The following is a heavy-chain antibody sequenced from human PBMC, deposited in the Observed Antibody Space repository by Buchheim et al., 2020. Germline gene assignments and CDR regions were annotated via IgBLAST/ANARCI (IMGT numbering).Heavy chain of an antibody. CDR1: GFTFSSYG. CDR3: AKDGALEAVVPAAIGRGYYYYGMDV. CDR2: ISYDGSNK. V-gene: IGHV3-30*18. J-gene: IGHJ6*02. D-gene: IGHD2-2*02. Sequence: QVQLVESGGGVVQPGRSLRLSCAASGFTFSSYGMHWVRQAPGKGLEWVAVISYDGSNKYYADSVKGRFTISRDNSKNTLYLQMNSLRAEDTAVYYCAKDGALEAVVPAAIGRGYYYYGMDVWGQGTT.